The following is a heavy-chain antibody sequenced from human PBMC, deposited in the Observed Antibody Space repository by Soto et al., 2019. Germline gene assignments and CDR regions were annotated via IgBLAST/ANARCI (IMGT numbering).Heavy chain of an antibody. CDR2: ISSSSNYI. D-gene: IGHD3-22*01. CDR1: GFTFSTYS. J-gene: IGHJ4*02. Sequence: PXGSLRLSCAASGFTFSTYSMNGVRQAPGKGLEWVSSISSSSNYIYYADSVKGRFTISRDNAKNSLYLQMNSLRAEDTAVYYCARAPYYYDNSGYYYWGQGTLVTVSS. V-gene: IGHV3-21*01. CDR3: ARAPYYYDNSGYYY.